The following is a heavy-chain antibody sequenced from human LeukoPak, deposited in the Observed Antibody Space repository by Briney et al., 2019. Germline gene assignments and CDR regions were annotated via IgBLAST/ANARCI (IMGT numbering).Heavy chain of an antibody. Sequence: PSETLSLTCTVPGGSISSYYWSWIRQPAGKGLEWIGRIYTSGSTNYNPSLKSRVTMSVDTSKNQFSLKLSSVTAADTAVYYCARDLMIFGVVTPDAFDIWGQGTMVTVSS. J-gene: IGHJ3*02. CDR2: IYTSGST. V-gene: IGHV4-4*07. CDR3: ARDLMIFGVVTPDAFDI. D-gene: IGHD3-3*01. CDR1: GGSISSYY.